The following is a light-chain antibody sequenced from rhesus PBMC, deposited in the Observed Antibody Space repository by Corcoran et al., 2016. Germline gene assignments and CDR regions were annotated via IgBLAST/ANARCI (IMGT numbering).Light chain of an antibody. V-gene: IGKV7-13*01. CDR1: ESVTVFGKNL. J-gene: IGKJ1*01. CDR2: ETS. CDR3: LQTKVFPRT. Sequence: DIVLTQSPASLAVSPGQRATVTCRASESVTVFGKNLIHWYHQKPGQPPKLRLHETSKRDTGVPARFRGSASGTALTLTITPVEADDGATYYCLQTKVFPRTFGQWTKVEIK.